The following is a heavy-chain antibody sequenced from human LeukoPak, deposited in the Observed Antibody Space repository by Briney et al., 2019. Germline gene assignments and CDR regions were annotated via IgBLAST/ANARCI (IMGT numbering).Heavy chain of an antibody. Sequence: SETLSLTCAVYGGSFSGYYRSWIRQPPGKGLEWIGEINHSGSTNYNPSLKSRVTISVDTSKNQFSLKLSSVTAADTAVYYCARVVPAAIRAFDIWGQGTMVTVSS. J-gene: IGHJ3*02. CDR3: ARVVPAAIRAFDI. D-gene: IGHD2-2*01. CDR1: GGSFSGYY. CDR2: INHSGST. V-gene: IGHV4-34*01.